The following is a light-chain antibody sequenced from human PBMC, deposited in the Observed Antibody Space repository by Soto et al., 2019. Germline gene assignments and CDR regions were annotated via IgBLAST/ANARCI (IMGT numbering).Light chain of an antibody. CDR1: SSDIGGYNY. Sequence: QSALTQPASVSGSPGQSITISCTGTSSDIGGYNYVSWYQQHPGKAPKLMIYDVSNRPSGVSNRFSGSKSDNTASLTISGLQAEDEADYYCSSYPSSSTLLFGGGTQLTVL. V-gene: IGLV2-14*03. CDR2: DVS. J-gene: IGLJ2*01. CDR3: SSYPSSSTLL.